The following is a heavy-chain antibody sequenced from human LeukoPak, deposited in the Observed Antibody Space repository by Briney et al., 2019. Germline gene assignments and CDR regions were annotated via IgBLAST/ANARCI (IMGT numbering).Heavy chain of an antibody. CDR3: AREEAYGIFVNVDY. V-gene: IGHV1-18*01. CDR2: LSTYNGNT. CDR1: GYSFVLYG. Sequence: VKVSCKASGYSFVLYGISWVRQAPGQGPGWMGWLSTYNGNTKYAEKFQGRVTMTTDTPTSTAYMKLRSLRSDDTAVYYCAREEAYGIFVNVDYWGQGTLVTVSS. J-gene: IGHJ4*02. D-gene: IGHD4-17*01.